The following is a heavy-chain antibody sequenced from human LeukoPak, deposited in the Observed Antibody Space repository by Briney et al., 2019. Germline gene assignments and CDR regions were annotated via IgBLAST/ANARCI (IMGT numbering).Heavy chain of an antibody. CDR3: ARDLYYYYMDV. V-gene: IGHV3-30-3*01. CDR2: ISYDGSNK. J-gene: IGHJ6*03. Sequence: GGSLRLSCAASGFTFSSYAMHWVRQAPGKGLEWVAVISYDGSNKYYADSVKGRFTISRDNSKNTLYLQMNSLRAEDTAVYYCARDLYYYYMDVWGKGTTVTVSS. CDR1: GFTFSSYA.